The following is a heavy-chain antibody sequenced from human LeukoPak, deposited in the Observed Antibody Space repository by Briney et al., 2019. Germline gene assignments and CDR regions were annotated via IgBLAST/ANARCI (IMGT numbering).Heavy chain of an antibody. CDR1: GFTVSSNY. D-gene: IGHD1-26*01. CDR3: ARAVGATWVNYFDY. J-gene: IGHJ4*02. Sequence: PGGSLRLSCAASGFTVSSNYMSWVRQAPGKGLEWVANIKQDGSEKYYVDSVKGRFNISRDNAKNSLYLQMNSLRAEDTAVYYCARAVGATWVNYFDYWGQGTLVTVSS. V-gene: IGHV3-7*01. CDR2: IKQDGSEK.